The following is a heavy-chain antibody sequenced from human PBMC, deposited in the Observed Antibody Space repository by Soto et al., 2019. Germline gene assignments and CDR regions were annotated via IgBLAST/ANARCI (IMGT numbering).Heavy chain of an antibody. J-gene: IGHJ4*02. V-gene: IGHV1-2*04. D-gene: IGHD3-10*01. CDR2: INPNSGGT. Sequence: GASVKVSCKASGYTFTGYYMHWVRQAPGQGLEWMGWINPNSGGTNYAQKFQGWVTMTRDTSISTAYMELSRLRSDDTAVYYCAREVDYYGSGRPLDYWGQGTLVTVSS. CDR3: AREVDYYGSGRPLDY. CDR1: GYTFTGYY.